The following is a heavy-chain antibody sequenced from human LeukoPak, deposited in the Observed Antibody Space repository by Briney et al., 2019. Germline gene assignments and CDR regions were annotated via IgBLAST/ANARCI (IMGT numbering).Heavy chain of an antibody. CDR3: AKGRAEATVVTPVGY. V-gene: IGHV3-30*04. J-gene: IGHJ4*02. Sequence: PGGSLRLSCSASGFTFNKYALHWVRQAPGKGLEWVAVISYDGSNKYYADSVKGRFTISRDNSKNTLYLQMNSLRAEDTAVYYCAKGRAEATVVTPVGYWGQGTLVTVSS. CDR1: GFTFNKYA. CDR2: ISYDGSNK. D-gene: IGHD4-23*01.